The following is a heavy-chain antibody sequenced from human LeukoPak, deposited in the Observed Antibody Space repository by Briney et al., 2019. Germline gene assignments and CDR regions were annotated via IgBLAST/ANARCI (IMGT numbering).Heavy chain of an antibody. J-gene: IGHJ4*02. CDR1: GFTFSSYG. CDR3: ATDRGWRTSGYYLYYFEY. Sequence: GRSLRLSCAASGFTFSSYGMHWVRQAPGKGLEWVAVIWYDGSNKYYADSVKGRFTISRDNSKNTLYLQMNSLRAEDTAVYYCATDRGWRTSGYYLYYFEYWGQGTLVTYSS. CDR2: IWYDGSNK. D-gene: IGHD3-3*01. V-gene: IGHV3-33*01.